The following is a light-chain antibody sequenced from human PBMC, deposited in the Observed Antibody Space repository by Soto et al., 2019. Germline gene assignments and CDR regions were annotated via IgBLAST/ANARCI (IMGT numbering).Light chain of an antibody. CDR3: QQYNSYSLFT. V-gene: IGKV1-5*01. CDR2: DAS. J-gene: IGKJ3*01. Sequence: DILMTQSPSTLSASVGDRVTITCRASQSISSWLAWYQQKPGKAPKLLIYDASSLESGVPSRFSGSGSGTEFTLTISSLQPDDFATYYCQQYNSYSLFTFGPGTKVDIK. CDR1: QSISSW.